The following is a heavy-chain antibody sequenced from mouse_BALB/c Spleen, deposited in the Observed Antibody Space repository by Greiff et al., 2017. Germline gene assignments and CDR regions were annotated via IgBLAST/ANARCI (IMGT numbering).Heavy chain of an antibody. CDR1: GFTFSSYA. J-gene: IGHJ3*01. V-gene: IGHV5-6-5*01. CDR3: ANYYGSSRWFAY. Sequence: EVKLVESGGGLVKPGGSLKLSCAASGFTFSSYAMSWVRQTPEKRLEWVASISSGGSTYYPDSVKGRFTISRDNARNILYLQMSSLRSEDTAMYYCANYYGSSRWFAYWGQGTLVTGSA. CDR2: ISSGGST. D-gene: IGHD1-1*01.